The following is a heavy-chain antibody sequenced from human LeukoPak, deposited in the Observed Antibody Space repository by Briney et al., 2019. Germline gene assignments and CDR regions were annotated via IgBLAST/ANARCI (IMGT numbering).Heavy chain of an antibody. CDR2: IYYSGST. J-gene: IGHJ3*02. D-gene: IGHD4-17*01. V-gene: IGHV4-30-4*01. CDR1: GATISSGDYY. CDR3: YRDGSVAFDI. Sequence: SQTLSLTCSVSGATISSGDYYWNRLRQPPGKGLEWNGYIYYSGSTSDNPSLKSRVTISKDTSKNQITLKLSAVTAADTAVYYCYRDGSVAFDIWGQGTMVTVSS.